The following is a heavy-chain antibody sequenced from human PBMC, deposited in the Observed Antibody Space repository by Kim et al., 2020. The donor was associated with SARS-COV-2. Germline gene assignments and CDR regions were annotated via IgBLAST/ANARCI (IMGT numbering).Heavy chain of an antibody. J-gene: IGHJ4*02. CDR2: ISYDGTYE. V-gene: IGHV3-30*18. CDR1: GFTFSLYG. CDR3: AKDRARDSSGYYLVEN. D-gene: IGHD3-22*01. Sequence: GGSLRLSCTASGFTFSLYGMHWVRQAPGRGLEWVALISYDGTYEYYAGSVKGRFTISRDNFKNILYLQMSSLRAEDTALYYCAKDRARDSSGYYLVENWGQGTLVTVSS.